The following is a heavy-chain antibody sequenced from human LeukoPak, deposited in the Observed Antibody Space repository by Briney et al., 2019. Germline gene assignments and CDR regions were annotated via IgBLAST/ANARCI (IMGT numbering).Heavy chain of an antibody. CDR1: GFTFSSYW. J-gene: IGHJ3*02. CDR3: AKRDRTVTHAFDI. D-gene: IGHD4-17*01. CDR2: IKQDGSEK. Sequence: PGGSLRLSCAASGFTFSSYWMSWVRQAPGKGLEWVANIKQDGSEKYYVDSVKGRFTIYRDNSENTLYLQMNSLRAEDTAVYYCAKRDRTVTHAFDIWGQGTMVTVSS. V-gene: IGHV3-7*03.